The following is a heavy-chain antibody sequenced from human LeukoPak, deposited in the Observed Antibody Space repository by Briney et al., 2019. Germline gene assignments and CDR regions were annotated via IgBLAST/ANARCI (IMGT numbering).Heavy chain of an antibody. D-gene: IGHD2-21*02. CDR2: ISYDGSNK. J-gene: IGHJ4*02. V-gene: IGHV3-30*18. Sequence: GGSLRLSCAASGFTLSSYGMHWVRQAPGKGREWVAVISYDGSNKYYADSVKGRFTISRDNSKNTLYLQMNSLKAEDTAVCYCAKDPLVVVTAMELDYWGQGTLVTVSS. CDR3: AKDPLVVVTAMELDY. CDR1: GFTLSSYG.